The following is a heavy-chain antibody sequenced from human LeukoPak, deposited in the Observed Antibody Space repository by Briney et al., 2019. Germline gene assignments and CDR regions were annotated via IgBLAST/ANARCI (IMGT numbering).Heavy chain of an antibody. J-gene: IGHJ5*02. D-gene: IGHD3-10*01. CDR1: GGSISTSNW. Sequence: SETLSLTCTVSGGSISTSNWWNWVRQPPGKGLQWIGEIYHSGSTNYNPSLKSRVTISVDTSKNQFSLKLSSVTAADTAVYYCARYYYGSGSYLNWFDPWGQGTLVTVSS. V-gene: IGHV4-4*02. CDR2: IYHSGST. CDR3: ARYYYGSGSYLNWFDP.